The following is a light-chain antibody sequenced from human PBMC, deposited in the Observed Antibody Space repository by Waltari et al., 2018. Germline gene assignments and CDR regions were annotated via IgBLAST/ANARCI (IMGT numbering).Light chain of an antibody. J-gene: IGKJ4*01. CDR3: MQALQTPLT. V-gene: IGKV2-28*01. CDR1: QSLLYSNGYNY. CDR2: LGS. Sequence: EIVLTQSPPSLPVTPGEPASISCRSSQSLLYSNGYNYLDWYLQKPGQSPQLLIYLGSNRASGVPDRFSGSGSGTDFTLKITRVEAEDVGVYYCMQALQTPLTFGGGTKVEIK.